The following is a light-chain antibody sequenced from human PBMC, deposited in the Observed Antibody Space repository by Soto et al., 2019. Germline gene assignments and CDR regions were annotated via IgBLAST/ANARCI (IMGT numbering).Light chain of an antibody. V-gene: IGKV3-11*01. Sequence: IVLTQSPATLSLSPGKRATLSCRASQNISNYLIWYQQKPGQSPRLLIYDVSNRATGIPARFSGSGSGTNFSLTISSLGPEDFAVYYCQQRSHWPRTFGQGTKVEVK. CDR3: QQRSHWPRT. CDR2: DVS. J-gene: IGKJ1*01. CDR1: QNISNY.